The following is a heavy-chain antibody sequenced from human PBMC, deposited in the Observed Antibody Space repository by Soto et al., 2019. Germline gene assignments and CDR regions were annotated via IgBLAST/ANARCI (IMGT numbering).Heavy chain of an antibody. CDR3: AKLPRPGIQFFDF. CDR1: GFTFSDYA. D-gene: IGHD1-1*01. CDR2: ISSSGDHT. J-gene: IGHJ4*02. V-gene: IGHV3-23*01. Sequence: EVQLLESGGGLVQPGGSLRLSCAASGFTFSDYAMSWVRQAPGKGLDWVSAISSSGDHTFYADSVKGRFTISRDNSKNTLYLQVNSLRAEEPAVYYWAKLPRPGIQFFDFWGQGTLVTVSS.